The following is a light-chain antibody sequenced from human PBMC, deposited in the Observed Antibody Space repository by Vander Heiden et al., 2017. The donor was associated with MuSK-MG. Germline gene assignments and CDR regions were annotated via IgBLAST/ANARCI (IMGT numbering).Light chain of an antibody. J-gene: IGKJ1*01. Sequence: DIPMTPSPSSLSASVGDRVTITCRASQSISSYLNWYQQKPGKAPKLLIYAASSLQSGVPSRFSGSGSGTEFTLTISSLQPEDFATYYCQQSDSTPQTFGQGTKVEIK. V-gene: IGKV1-39*01. CDR1: QSISSY. CDR2: AAS. CDR3: QQSDSTPQT.